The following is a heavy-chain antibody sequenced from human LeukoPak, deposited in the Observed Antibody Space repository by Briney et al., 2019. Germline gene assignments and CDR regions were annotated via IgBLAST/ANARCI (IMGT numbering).Heavy chain of an antibody. D-gene: IGHD1-26*01. J-gene: IGHJ6*03. CDR2: IYSGGST. CDR3: ARVGYSGSYYYYYYMDV. CDR1: GFTVSSNY. Sequence: GGSLRLSCAASGFTVSSNYMSWVRQAPGKGLEWVSVIYSGGSTYYADSVKGRFTISRDNSKNTLYLQMNSLRAEDTAVYYCARVGYSGSYYYYYYMDVWGKGTTVTVSS. V-gene: IGHV3-53*01.